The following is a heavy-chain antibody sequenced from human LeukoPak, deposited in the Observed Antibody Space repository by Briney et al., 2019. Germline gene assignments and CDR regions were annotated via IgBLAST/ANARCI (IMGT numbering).Heavy chain of an antibody. D-gene: IGHD3-10*01. J-gene: IGHJ4*02. CDR2: ISSSSSYI. CDR1: GFTFSSYS. V-gene: IGHV3-21*04. Sequence: PGGSLRLSCAASGFTFSSYSMNWVRQAPGKGLEWVSSISSSSSYIYYADSVKGRFTISRDNAKNSLYLQMNSLRAEDTAVYYCARDLGTYGSGRLPDYWGQGTLVTVSS. CDR3: ARDLGTYGSGRLPDY.